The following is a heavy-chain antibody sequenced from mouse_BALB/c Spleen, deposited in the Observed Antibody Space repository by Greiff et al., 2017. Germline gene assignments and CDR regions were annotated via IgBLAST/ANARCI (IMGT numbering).Heavy chain of an antibody. D-gene: IGHD2-4*01. Sequence: QVQLQQSGPSLAQPSQSLSITCTVSGFSLTSYGVHWVRQSPGKGLEWLGVIWRGGSTDYNAAFMSRLSITKDNSKSQVFFKMNSLQADDTAIYYCAKEGDYDYDEGGYFDYWGQGTTLTVSS. CDR2: IWRGGST. J-gene: IGHJ2*01. CDR1: GFSLTSYG. CDR3: AKEGDYDYDEGGYFDY. V-gene: IGHV2-5-1*01.